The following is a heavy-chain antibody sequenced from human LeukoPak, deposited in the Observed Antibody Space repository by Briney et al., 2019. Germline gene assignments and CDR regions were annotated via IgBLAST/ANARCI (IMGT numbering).Heavy chain of an antibody. D-gene: IGHD3-22*01. CDR1: GFTFSSYA. CDR3: ARDRVGYYDSSGYYPDY. Sequence: PGGSLRLSCAASGFTFSSYAMHWVRQAPGKGLEWVAVISYDGSNKYYADSVKGRFTISRDNSKNTLYLQMNSLRAEDTAVYYCARDRVGYYDSSGYYPDYWGQGTLVTVSS. J-gene: IGHJ4*02. V-gene: IGHV3-30*01. CDR2: ISYDGSNK.